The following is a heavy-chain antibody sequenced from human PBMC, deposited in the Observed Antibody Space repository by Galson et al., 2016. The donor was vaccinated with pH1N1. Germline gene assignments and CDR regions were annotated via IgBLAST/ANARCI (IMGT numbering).Heavy chain of an antibody. CDR2: IIPMFGTT. D-gene: IGHD3-16*01. V-gene: IGHV1-69*06. CDR3: ARVPQIYHYDYMDV. Sequence: SVKVSCKASEDTFNRYGVLWVRQAPGQRLESLGGIIPMFGTTKYAQKFQGRVTITADKSTSTGYMELNSLKYEDTAVYYCARVPQIYHYDYMDVWGTGTTVTVSS. J-gene: IGHJ6*04. CDR1: EDTFNRYG.